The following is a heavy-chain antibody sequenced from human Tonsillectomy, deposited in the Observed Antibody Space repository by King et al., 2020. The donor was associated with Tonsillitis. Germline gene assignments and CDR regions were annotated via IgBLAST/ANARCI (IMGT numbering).Heavy chain of an antibody. V-gene: IGHV3-23*04. J-gene: IGHJ4*02. CDR1: GFTFNTYA. CDR2: ISGRDDRT. D-gene: IGHD1-26*01. Sequence: EVQLVQSGGGLVQPGGSLRLSCAGSGFTFNTYAMSWVRQAPGKALEWVSAISGRDDRTFYADSVKGRFTISRDDSKNTVFVQMNGLRAEETAIYYCAKESAYSGNYRFYYFDYWGQGTLVTVSS. CDR3: AKESAYSGNYRFYYFDY.